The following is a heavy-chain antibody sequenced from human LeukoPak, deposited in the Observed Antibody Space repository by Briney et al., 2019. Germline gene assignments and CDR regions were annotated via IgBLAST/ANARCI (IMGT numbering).Heavy chain of an antibody. CDR1: GGSISSHY. J-gene: IGHJ5*02. Sequence: SETLSLTCTVSGGSISSHYWSWIRQPPGKGLEWIGYIHYSGSTNYNPSLKSRVTISVDTSKNQFSLKLSSVTAADTAVYYCARGHCSSTSCSRNWFNPWGQGTLVTVSS. D-gene: IGHD2-2*01. CDR2: IHYSGST. CDR3: ARGHCSSTSCSRNWFNP. V-gene: IGHV4-59*11.